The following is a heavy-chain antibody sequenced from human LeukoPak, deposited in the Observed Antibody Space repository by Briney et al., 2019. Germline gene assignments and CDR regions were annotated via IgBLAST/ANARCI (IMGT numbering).Heavy chain of an antibody. J-gene: IGHJ3*02. CDR1: GGTFSSYA. Sequence: ASVKVSCKASGGTFSSYAISWVRQAPGQGLERMGGIIPIFGTANYAQKFQGRVTITADESTSTAYMELSSLRSEDTAVYYCARDGVGYCSGGSCYIHAFDIWGQGTMVTVSS. D-gene: IGHD2-15*01. CDR2: IIPIFGTA. V-gene: IGHV1-69*13. CDR3: ARDGVGYCSGGSCYIHAFDI.